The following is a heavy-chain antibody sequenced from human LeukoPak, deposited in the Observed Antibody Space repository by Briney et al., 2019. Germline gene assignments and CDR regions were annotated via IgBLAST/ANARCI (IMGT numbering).Heavy chain of an antibody. CDR2: INPSGGST. Sequence: ASVTVSCKASGYMFSNFFSSYGITWVRQAPGQGLEWMGIINPSGGSTSYAQKFQGRVTMTRDTSTSTVYMELSSLRSEDTAVYYCARGGSQSNWNDAADWGQGTLVTVSS. J-gene: IGHJ4*02. D-gene: IGHD1-20*01. V-gene: IGHV1-46*01. CDR1: GYMFSNFFSSYG. CDR3: ARGGSQSNWNDAAD.